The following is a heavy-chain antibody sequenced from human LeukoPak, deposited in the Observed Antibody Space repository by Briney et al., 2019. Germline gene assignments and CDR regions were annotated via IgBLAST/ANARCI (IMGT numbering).Heavy chain of an antibody. CDR3: ANDHSGYSYGYHYYYGMDV. V-gene: IGHV3-23*01. CDR2: ISGGGGST. D-gene: IGHD5-18*01. J-gene: IGHJ6*02. CDR1: GFTFSSYA. Sequence: GGSLRLSCAASGFTFSSYAMSWVRQAPGKGLEWVSAISGGGGSTYYADSVKGRFTISRDNSKNTLYLQMNSLRAEDTAVYYCANDHSGYSYGYHYYYGMDVWGQGTTVTVSS.